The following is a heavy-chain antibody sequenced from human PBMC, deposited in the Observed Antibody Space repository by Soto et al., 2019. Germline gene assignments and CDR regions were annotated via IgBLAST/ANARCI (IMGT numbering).Heavy chain of an antibody. CDR1: GFTFRSYA. CDR2: ISGSGGST. D-gene: IGHD3-16*01. V-gene: IGHV3-23*01. J-gene: IGHJ4*02. CDR3: AKVSDRTYTGDY. Sequence: PGGSLRLSCAASGFTFRSYAMSWVRQAPGKGLEWVSAISGSGGSTYYADSVKGRFTISRDNSKNTLYLQMNSLRAEDTAVYYCAKVSDRTYTGDYWGQGTLVTVSS.